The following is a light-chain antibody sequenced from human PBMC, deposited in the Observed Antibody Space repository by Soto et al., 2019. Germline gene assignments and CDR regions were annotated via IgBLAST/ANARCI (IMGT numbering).Light chain of an antibody. Sequence: QSALTQPRSVSGSPGQSVTISCTGTSSDVGGYNYVSWYQQHPGKAPKLMIYDVSKRPSGVPDRFSGSKSGNTASLTISGLPAEDEADYYCCSYAGSYTLGVFGTGPKLTVL. CDR2: DVS. CDR3: CSYAGSYTLGV. J-gene: IGLJ1*01. CDR1: SSDVGGYNY. V-gene: IGLV2-11*01.